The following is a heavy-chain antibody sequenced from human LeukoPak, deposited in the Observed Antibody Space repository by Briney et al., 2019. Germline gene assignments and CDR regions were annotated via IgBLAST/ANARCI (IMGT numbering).Heavy chain of an antibody. CDR1: GVXXXISY. D-gene: IGHD2-21*01. V-gene: IGHV4-59*08. Sequence: SETLSLTCTVSGVXXXISYWSWIRQPRXXXLEWIGYIFYTGDSNHNPSFKGRVSISLDTSKDQISLKLYSVTAADTAVYYCARHRFASPLDSWGQGTLVTVSS. CDR2: IFYTGDS. CDR3: ARHRFASPLDS. J-gene: IGHJ4*02.